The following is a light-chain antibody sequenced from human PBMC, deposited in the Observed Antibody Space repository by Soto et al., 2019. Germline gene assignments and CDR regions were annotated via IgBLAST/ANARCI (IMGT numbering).Light chain of an antibody. CDR1: TSNVGRNA. Sequence: QSVLTQPPSASGTPGQSVTISCSGGTSNVGRNAVNWYQQFPGSAPRLLIQLHNQRPSGVPTRFSASKSGTSASLAISGLQSEDEADYYCGTWDDSLNAMLFGGGNKLTVL. CDR3: GTWDDSLNAML. CDR2: LHN. V-gene: IGLV1-44*01. J-gene: IGLJ3*02.